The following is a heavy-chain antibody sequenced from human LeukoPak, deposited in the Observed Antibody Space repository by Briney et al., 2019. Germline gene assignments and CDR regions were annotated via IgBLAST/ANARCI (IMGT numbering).Heavy chain of an antibody. Sequence: GGSLRLSCAASGFTFDDYGMSWVRQAPGKGLEWVSGINWNGGSTGYADSVKGRFTISRDNAKNSLYLQMNSLRAEDTALYYCARGYCSSTSCYTSDYWGQGTLVTVSS. J-gene: IGHJ4*02. V-gene: IGHV3-20*04. CDR2: INWNGGST. CDR1: GFTFDDYG. CDR3: ARGYCSSTSCYTSDY. D-gene: IGHD2-2*02.